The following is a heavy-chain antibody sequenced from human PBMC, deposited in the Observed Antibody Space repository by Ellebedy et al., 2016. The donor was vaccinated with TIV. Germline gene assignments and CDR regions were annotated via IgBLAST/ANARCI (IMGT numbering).Heavy chain of an antibody. V-gene: IGHV3-48*04. CDR2: IGSGITTK. D-gene: IGHD3-10*01. CDR3: ARGGGSRLNYAFDI. CDR1: GFAFSAYS. Sequence: GESLKISCAASGFAFSAYSMNWVRQAPGKGLEWVSYIGSGITTKYYGDSVRGRFTISRDNAKNSLYLQMNSLRAEDTAVYYCARGGGSRLNYAFDIWGPGTMVTVSS. J-gene: IGHJ3*02.